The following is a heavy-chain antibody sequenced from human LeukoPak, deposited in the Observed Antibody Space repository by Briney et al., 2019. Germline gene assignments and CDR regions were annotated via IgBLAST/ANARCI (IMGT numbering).Heavy chain of an antibody. CDR2: ISYDGSNE. D-gene: IGHD4-11*01. CDR1: GFTFRSYG. J-gene: IGHJ6*02. CDR3: AKDRMTTVTSYYHYFGMDV. V-gene: IGHV3-30*18. Sequence: GGSLRLSCAASGFTFRSYGMHWVRQAPGKGLEWVAIISYDGSNEYHADSVKGRFTISRDNSKNTMYLRMNSLRVEDTAVYFCAKDRMTTVTSYYHYFGMDVWGQGTTVTVSS.